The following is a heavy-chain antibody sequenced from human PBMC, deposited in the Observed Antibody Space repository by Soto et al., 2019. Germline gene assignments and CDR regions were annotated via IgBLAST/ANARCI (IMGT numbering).Heavy chain of an antibody. Sequence: SVKVSCKASGFTFTNSAVQWVRQARGQRLEWIGWIVVGSGNTNYAQKFQERVTITRDMSTSTAYMELSSLRSEDTAVYYCARERNWNDVWAPGYWGQGTLVTVSS. CDR2: IVVGSGNT. V-gene: IGHV1-58*01. D-gene: IGHD1-1*01. J-gene: IGHJ4*02. CDR1: GFTFTNSA. CDR3: ARERNWNDVWAPGY.